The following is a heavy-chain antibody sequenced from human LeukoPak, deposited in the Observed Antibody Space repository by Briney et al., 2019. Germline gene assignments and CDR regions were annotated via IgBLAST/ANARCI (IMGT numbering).Heavy chain of an antibody. CDR1: GFTFSSYA. CDR3: AKDPLVRGVTYDF. Sequence: GWSLRLSCAASGFTFSSYAMSWVRQAPGKGLEWVSGISGNGGSTYHADSVKGRFTISRDNSKSTLYLQMNSLRDEDTAVYYCAKDPLVRGVTYDFWGQGTLVTVSS. V-gene: IGHV3-23*01. CDR2: ISGNGGST. J-gene: IGHJ4*02. D-gene: IGHD3-10*01.